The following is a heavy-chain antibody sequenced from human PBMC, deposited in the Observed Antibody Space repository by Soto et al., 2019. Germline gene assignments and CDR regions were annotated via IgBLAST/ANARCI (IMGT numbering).Heavy chain of an antibody. CDR2: IYYSGST. D-gene: IGHD1-20*01. Sequence: SETLSLPCTVSGGSISSSSYYWGWLRQPPGKGLEWIGSIYYSGSTYYNPSLKSRVPISVDTSKNQFSLKLSSVTAADTAVYYCARRIAGTYKWFDPWGQGTLVTVSS. J-gene: IGHJ5*02. V-gene: IGHV4-39*01. CDR1: GGSISSSSYY. CDR3: ARRIAGTYKWFDP.